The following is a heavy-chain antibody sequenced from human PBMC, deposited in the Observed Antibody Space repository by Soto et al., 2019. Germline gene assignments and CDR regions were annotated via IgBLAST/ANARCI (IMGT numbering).Heavy chain of an antibody. D-gene: IGHD6-13*01. V-gene: IGHV3-9*01. CDR1: GFTFDDYA. J-gene: IGHJ5*02. CDR2: ISWNSGSI. CDR3: AKDYSSSWYNNWFDP. Sequence: GGSLRLSCAASGFTFDDYAMHWVRQAPGKGLEWVSGISWNSGSIGYADSVKGRFTISRDNAKNSLYLQVNSLRAEDTALYYCAKDYSSSWYNNWFDPWGQGTLVTVSS.